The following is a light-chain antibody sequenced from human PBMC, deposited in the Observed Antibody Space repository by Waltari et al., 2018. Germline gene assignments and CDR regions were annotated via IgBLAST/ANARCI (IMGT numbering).Light chain of an antibody. CDR1: QSVGTY. J-gene: IGKJ4*01. CDR3: QQRTDWPPLT. CDR2: DAS. V-gene: IGKV3-11*01. Sequence: EIVLTQSPATLSLSPGERATLSCKASQSVGTYLAWYQQKPGQAPRLLISDASYRASGIPVRFSGSGSGTDFTLTISSLEPEDFAIYYCQQRTDWPPLTFGGGTKVEIK.